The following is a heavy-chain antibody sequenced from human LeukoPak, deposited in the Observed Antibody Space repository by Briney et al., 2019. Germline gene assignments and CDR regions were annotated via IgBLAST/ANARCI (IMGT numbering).Heavy chain of an antibody. Sequence: SETLSLTCTVSGGSISSYYWSWIRQHPGEGLEWIGEINHSGSTNYNPSLKSRVTILLHTSKNHFSLNLSSVTAADTAVYYCARRPRGVIIKSWFDSWGQGTLVTVSS. J-gene: IGHJ5*01. V-gene: IGHV4-34*01. CDR2: INHSGST. D-gene: IGHD3-10*01. CDR3: ARRPRGVIIKSWFDS. CDR1: GGSISSYY.